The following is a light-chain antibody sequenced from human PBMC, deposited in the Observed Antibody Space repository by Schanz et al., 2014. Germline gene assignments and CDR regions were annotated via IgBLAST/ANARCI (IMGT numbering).Light chain of an antibody. Sequence: QSALTQPPSASGSPGQSVTISCTGTSSDVGGYNYVSWYQQHPGKAPKLMIYEVNERPSGVPDRFSGSKSGNTASLTVSGLQAEDEADYYCSSYEGSNNVVFGGGTKLTVL. V-gene: IGLV2-8*01. CDR1: SSDVGGYNY. CDR2: EVN. CDR3: SSYEGSNNVV. J-gene: IGLJ2*01.